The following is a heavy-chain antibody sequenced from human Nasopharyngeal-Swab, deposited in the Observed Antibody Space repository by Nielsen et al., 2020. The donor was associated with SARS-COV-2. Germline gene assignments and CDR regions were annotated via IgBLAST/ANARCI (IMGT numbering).Heavy chain of an antibody. Sequence: GESLKISCAASGFTFSSYAMSWVRQAPGKGLEWVSAISGSGGSTYYADSVKGRFTISRDNSKNTLYLQMNSLRAEDTAVYYCAKDDRRSQWLVDDYYGMDVWGQGTTVTVSS. CDR1: GFTFSSYA. J-gene: IGHJ6*02. CDR2: ISGSGGST. V-gene: IGHV3-23*01. D-gene: IGHD6-19*01. CDR3: AKDDRRSQWLVDDYYGMDV.